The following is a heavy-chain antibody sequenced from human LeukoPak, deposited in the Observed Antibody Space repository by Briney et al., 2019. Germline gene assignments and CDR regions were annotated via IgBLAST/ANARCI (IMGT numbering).Heavy chain of an antibody. V-gene: IGHV3-9*01. J-gene: IGHJ4*02. CDR3: AKDTKRYYGSGSYSDY. Sequence: SRSLRLSCAASGFTFDDYAMHWVRQAPGKGLEWVSGISWNSGSIGYADSVKGRFTISRDNAKNSLYLQMNSLRAEDTALYYCAKDTKRYYGSGSYSDYWGQGTLVTVSS. CDR1: GFTFDDYA. CDR2: ISWNSGSI. D-gene: IGHD3-10*01.